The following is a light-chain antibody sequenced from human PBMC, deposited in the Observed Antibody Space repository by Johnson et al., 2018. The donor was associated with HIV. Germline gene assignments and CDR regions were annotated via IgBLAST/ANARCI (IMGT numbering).Light chain of an antibody. CDR1: SSNIGSNY. J-gene: IGLJ1*01. Sequence: QSVLTQPPSVSAAPGQKVTISCSGSSSNIGSNYVSWYQQLPHTAPRLLISDNNKRPSGIPDRFSGSKSGASATLDITGLQTGDEADYYCGTWDNSLNVYVFGTGTKVTVL. V-gene: IGLV1-51*01. CDR3: GTWDNSLNVYV. CDR2: DNN.